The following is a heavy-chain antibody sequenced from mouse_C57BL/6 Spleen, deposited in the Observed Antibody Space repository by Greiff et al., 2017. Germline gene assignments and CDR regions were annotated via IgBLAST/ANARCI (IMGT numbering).Heavy chain of an antibody. Sequence: VQLQQPGAELVKPGASVKLSCKASGYTFTSYWMHWVKQRPGQGLEWIGMIHPNSGSTNDNEKFKSKATLTVDKSSSTAYMQLSSLTSEDSAVYYCASSYDGYYDYYAMDYWGQGTSVTVSS. CDR3: ASSYDGYYDYYAMDY. J-gene: IGHJ4*01. V-gene: IGHV1-64*01. D-gene: IGHD2-3*01. CDR1: GYTFTSYW. CDR2: IHPNSGST.